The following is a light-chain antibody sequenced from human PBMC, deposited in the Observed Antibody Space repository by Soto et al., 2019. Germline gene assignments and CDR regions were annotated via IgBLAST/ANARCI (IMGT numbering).Light chain of an antibody. Sequence: DIEMTQSPSSLSASLGDRVTITCGASQNIITYLNWYQQKPGQAPKFLIYDASSLESGVPSRFSGSGSGTEFTLTISSLQPDDFATYYCQQHNSYSRTFGQGTKVDIK. CDR3: QQHNSYSRT. V-gene: IGKV1-5*01. CDR2: DAS. CDR1: QNIITY. J-gene: IGKJ1*01.